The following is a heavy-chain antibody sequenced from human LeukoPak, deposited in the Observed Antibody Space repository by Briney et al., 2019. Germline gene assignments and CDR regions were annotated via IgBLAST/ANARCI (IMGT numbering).Heavy chain of an antibody. D-gene: IGHD3-22*01. Sequence: GEPLQISCQGSGYSFTSYWIGWVRQMPGKGLEWMGIIYPGDSDTRYSPSFQGQVTISADKSISTAYLQWSSLKAPDTAMYYCARLGYYDSSGYLAWVDYWGQGTLVTVSS. V-gene: IGHV5-51*01. CDR1: GYSFTSYW. CDR3: ARLGYYDSSGYLAWVDY. CDR2: IYPGDSDT. J-gene: IGHJ4*02.